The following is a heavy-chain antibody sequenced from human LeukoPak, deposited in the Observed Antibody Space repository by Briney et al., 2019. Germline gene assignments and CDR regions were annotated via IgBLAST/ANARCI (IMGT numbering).Heavy chain of an antibody. V-gene: IGHV1-46*01. J-gene: IGHJ4*01. CDR1: GYTFTNYY. CDR3: AREESGGYFDY. D-gene: IGHD2-8*02. CDR2: INPTGTGT. Sequence: ASVKVSCKASGYTFTNYYMHWVRQAPGQGLEWVGLINPTGTGTNYAQKFRGRVTLTRDTSTTTVYMELSSLRSEDTAVYYCAREESGGYFDYWGHGTPVTVSS.